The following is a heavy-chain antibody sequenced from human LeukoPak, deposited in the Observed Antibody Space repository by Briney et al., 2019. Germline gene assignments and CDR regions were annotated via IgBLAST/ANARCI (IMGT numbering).Heavy chain of an antibody. Sequence: SETLSLTCTVSGGSIGTTSYYWGWIRQPPGKGLEWIGSIHYSGNIYYNPSLKSRVTMSVDTSKNQFSLKLSSVTAADTAVYYCASTITVTTDYWGQGTLVTVSS. CDR2: IHYSGNI. CDR3: ASTITVTTDY. J-gene: IGHJ4*02. CDR1: GGSIGTTSYY. D-gene: IGHD4-17*01. V-gene: IGHV4-39*07.